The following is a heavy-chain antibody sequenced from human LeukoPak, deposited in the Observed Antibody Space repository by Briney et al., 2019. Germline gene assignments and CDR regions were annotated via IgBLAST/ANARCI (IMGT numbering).Heavy chain of an antibody. V-gene: IGHV4-4*09. CDR2: IYTSGSS. D-gene: IGHD6-13*01. J-gene: IGHJ2*01. CDR3: AGYPLLSSCLYFAL. CDR1: GASIRSYY. Sequence: SETLSLTCAVSGASIRSYYWSWIRQPPGKGLEWMGYIYTSGSSNYNPSLRSRVTISLDTSKNQFSLKLSSVTAADTAVYYWAGYPLLSSCLYFALWGRGTLVTVYS.